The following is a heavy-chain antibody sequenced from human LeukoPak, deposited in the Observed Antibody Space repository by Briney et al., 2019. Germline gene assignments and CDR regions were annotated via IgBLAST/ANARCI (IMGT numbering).Heavy chain of an antibody. CDR1: GGSFSSYF. V-gene: IGHV4-34*01. CDR3: ARRSSSSWYFDY. Sequence: SETLSLTCAVFGGSFSSYFWSWIRQSPGKGLEWIGEINHSGSTNYNPSLKSRVTMSVDTSKNQFSLKLSSVTAADTAVYYCARRSSSSWYFDYWGQGTLVTVSS. J-gene: IGHJ4*02. D-gene: IGHD6-13*01. CDR2: INHSGST.